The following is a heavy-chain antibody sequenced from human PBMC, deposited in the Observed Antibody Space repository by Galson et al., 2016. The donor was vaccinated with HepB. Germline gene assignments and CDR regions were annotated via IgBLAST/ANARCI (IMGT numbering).Heavy chain of an antibody. V-gene: IGHV1-3*01. D-gene: IGHD2-2*01. Sequence: SVKVSCKASGYTLINYATHWVRQAPGQRLEWMGWINVGNGNTKYSQKFQGRVTITRDTSASTAYMELSSLGSEDTAVYYCARGFPAATIDYWGQGTLVTVSS. CDR1: GYTLINYA. CDR3: ARGFPAATIDY. J-gene: IGHJ4*02. CDR2: INVGNGNT.